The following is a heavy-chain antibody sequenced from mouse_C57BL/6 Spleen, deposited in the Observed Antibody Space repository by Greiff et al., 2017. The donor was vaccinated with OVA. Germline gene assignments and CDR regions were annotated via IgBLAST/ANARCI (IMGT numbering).Heavy chain of an antibody. CDR3: ARSGGTVVDLFDY. CDR2: INPNNGGT. CDR1: GYTFTDYN. D-gene: IGHD1-1*01. J-gene: IGHJ2*01. Sequence: VHVKQSGPELVKPGASVKIPCKASGYTFTDYNMDWVKQSHGKSLEWIGDINPNNGGTIYNQKFKGKATLTVDKSSSTAYMELRSLTSEDTAVYYCARSGGTVVDLFDYWGQGTTLTVSS. V-gene: IGHV1-18*01.